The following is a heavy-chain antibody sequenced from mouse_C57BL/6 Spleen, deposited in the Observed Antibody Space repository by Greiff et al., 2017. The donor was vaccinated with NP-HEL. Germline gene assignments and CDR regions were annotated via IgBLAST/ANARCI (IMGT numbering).Heavy chain of an antibody. CDR3: ARSPNCWTDD. J-gene: IGHJ2*01. Sequence: QVQLQQSGPELVKPGASVKISCKASGYAFSSSWMNWVKQRPGKGLEWIGRIYPGDGDTNYNGKFKGKATLTADKSSSTAYMQLSSLTSEDSAVYFCARSPNCWTDDWGQGTTLTVSS. V-gene: IGHV1-82*01. CDR1: GYAFSSSW. CDR2: IYPGDGDT.